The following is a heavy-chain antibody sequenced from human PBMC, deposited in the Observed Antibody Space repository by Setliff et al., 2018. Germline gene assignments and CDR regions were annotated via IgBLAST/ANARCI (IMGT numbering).Heavy chain of an antibody. D-gene: IGHD3-3*01. CDR2: ISYSGSTM. V-gene: IGHV3-48*03. J-gene: IGHJ6*03. Sequence: GGSLRLSCAASGFTFSNYEMNWVRQAPGKGLEWVSYISYSGSTMYYADSVKGRFTISRDNSKNTLYLQMNSLRAEDTAVYYCARDPYYNFWSGYYGPNYYMDVWGKGTTVTV. CDR1: GFTFSNYE. CDR3: ARDPYYNFWSGYYGPNYYMDV.